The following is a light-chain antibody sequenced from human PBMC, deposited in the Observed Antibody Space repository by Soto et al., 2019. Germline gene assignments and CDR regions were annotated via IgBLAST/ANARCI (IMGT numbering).Light chain of an antibody. CDR3: QSYDSSLSDFHV. CDR1: SSNIGAGYD. Sequence: QLVLTQPPSVSGAPGQRVTISCTGGSSNIGAGYDVHWYQQLPGTAPKLLIHGNSNRPSGVPDRFSGSKSGTSASLAITGLQAEDEADYYCQSYDSSLSDFHVFGTGTKLTVL. V-gene: IGLV1-40*01. CDR2: GNS. J-gene: IGLJ1*01.